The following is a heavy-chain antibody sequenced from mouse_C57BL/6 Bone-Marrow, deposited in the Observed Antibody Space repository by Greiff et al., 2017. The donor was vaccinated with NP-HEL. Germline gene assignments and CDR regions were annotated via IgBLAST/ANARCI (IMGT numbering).Heavy chain of an antibody. V-gene: IGHV1-82*01. Sequence: VKLMESGPELVKPGASVKISCKASGYAFSSSWMNWVKQRPGKGLEWIGRIYPGDGDTNYNGKFKGKATLTADKSSSTAYMQLSSLTSEDSAVYFCARVRGRGFDYWGQGTTLTVSS. CDR2: IYPGDGDT. CDR3: ARVRGRGFDY. J-gene: IGHJ2*01. CDR1: GYAFSSSW.